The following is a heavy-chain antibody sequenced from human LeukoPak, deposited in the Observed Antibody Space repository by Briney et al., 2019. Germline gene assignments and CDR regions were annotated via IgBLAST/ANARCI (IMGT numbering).Heavy chain of an antibody. J-gene: IGHJ4*02. Sequence: GGSLRLSCAASGFTVSGNYMSWVRQAPGKGLEWVSVIYSGGSTYYADSVKGRFTISRDNSKNTLYLQMNSLRAEDTAVYYCARVDDSSGGYYFDYWGQGTLVTVSS. CDR2: IYSGGST. D-gene: IGHD3-22*01. CDR1: GFTVSGNY. CDR3: ARVDDSSGGYYFDY. V-gene: IGHV3-53*01.